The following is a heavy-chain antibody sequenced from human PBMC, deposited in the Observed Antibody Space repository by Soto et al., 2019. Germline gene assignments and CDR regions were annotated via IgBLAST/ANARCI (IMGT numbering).Heavy chain of an antibody. CDR3: ARAVAVAADFDY. D-gene: IGHD6-19*01. CDR1: GERISVYA. CDR2: INAGNGNT. J-gene: IGHJ4*01. V-gene: IGHV1-3*01. Sequence: AVPLNVARKSSGERISVYAVNCVRNAPGQRLEWMGWINAGNGNTKYSQKFQGRVTITRDTSASTAYMELSSLRSEDTAVYYCARAVAVAADFDYWVHGTLVTVSS.